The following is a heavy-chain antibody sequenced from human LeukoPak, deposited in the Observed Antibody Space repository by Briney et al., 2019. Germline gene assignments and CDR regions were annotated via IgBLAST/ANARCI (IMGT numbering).Heavy chain of an antibody. Sequence: SETLSLTCTVSGGSISSYYWSWIRQPPGKGLEWIGYIYYSGSTNYNPSLKSRVTISVGTSKNQFSLKLSSVTAADTAVYYCARGTNPQPYYYYGMDVWGQGTTVTVSS. CDR3: ARGTNPQPYYYYGMDV. CDR1: GGSISSYY. D-gene: IGHD2-2*01. J-gene: IGHJ6*02. V-gene: IGHV4-59*08. CDR2: IYYSGST.